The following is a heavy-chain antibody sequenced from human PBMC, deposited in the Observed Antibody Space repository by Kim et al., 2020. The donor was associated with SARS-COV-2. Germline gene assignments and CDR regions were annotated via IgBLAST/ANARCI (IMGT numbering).Heavy chain of an antibody. D-gene: IGHD1-1*01. J-gene: IGHJ4*02. CDR3: ARDLHSYNWNDVPFDY. V-gene: IGHV1-3*01. Sequence: KFQGRVTITRDKSASTAYMELSSLRSEDTAVYYCARDLHSYNWNDVPFDYWGQGTLVTVSS.